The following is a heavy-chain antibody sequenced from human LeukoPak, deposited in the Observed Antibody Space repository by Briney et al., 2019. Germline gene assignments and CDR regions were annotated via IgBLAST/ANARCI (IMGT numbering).Heavy chain of an antibody. CDR1: GFTFSSYG. CDR3: AKEGYYDSGGYLDY. CDR2: ISYDGSNK. Sequence: GGSLRLSCAASGFTFSSYGMHWVRQAPGKGLEWVAVISYDGSNKYYADSVKGRFTISRDRSKNTLYLQMNSLRAEDTAVYYCAKEGYYDSGGYLDYWGQGTLVTVSS. V-gene: IGHV3-30*18. D-gene: IGHD3-22*01. J-gene: IGHJ4*02.